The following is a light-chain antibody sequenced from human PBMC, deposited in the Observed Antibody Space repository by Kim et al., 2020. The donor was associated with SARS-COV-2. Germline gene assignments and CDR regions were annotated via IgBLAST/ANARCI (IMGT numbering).Light chain of an antibody. J-gene: IGKJ2*01. V-gene: IGKV1-5*03. CDR3: HQHYTYPVT. CDR1: QSIRSW. CDR2: DSS. Sequence: DIQMTQSPSTLSASIGDRVTISCRASQSIRSWLAWYQQKPGKAPRLLIYDSSNLETGVPSRFSGSGSGTDFTLTISSLQPEDFGTYYCHQHYTYPVTFGQGTKLEI.